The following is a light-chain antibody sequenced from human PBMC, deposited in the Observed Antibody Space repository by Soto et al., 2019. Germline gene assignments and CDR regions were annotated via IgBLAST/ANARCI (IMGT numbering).Light chain of an antibody. CDR3: QTWGTGIC. CDR1: SGHRSYA. J-gene: IGLJ2*01. Sequence: QYVLTQSPSASASLGASVKLTCTLSSGHRSYAIAWLQQQPEKGPRYLMKVNSDGSHSKGDGIPDRFSGSSSGTERYLNISSLQSEDEADYYCQTWGTGICFDGRTKLTVL. CDR2: VNSDGSH. V-gene: IGLV4-69*02.